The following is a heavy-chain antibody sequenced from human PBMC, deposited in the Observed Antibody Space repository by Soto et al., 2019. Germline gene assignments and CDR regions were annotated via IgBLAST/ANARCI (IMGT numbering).Heavy chain of an antibody. CDR1: GGSISSSSYY. Sequence: QLQLQESGPGLVKPSETLSLTCTVSGGSISSSSYYWGWIRQPPGKGLEWIGSINYSGSTYYNPSLKSRVTISVDTSKNHFSLKLSSVTAADTAVYYCARRREEGLYYFDYWGQGTLVTVSS. CDR2: INYSGST. V-gene: IGHV4-39*02. J-gene: IGHJ4*02. CDR3: ARRREEGLYYFDY.